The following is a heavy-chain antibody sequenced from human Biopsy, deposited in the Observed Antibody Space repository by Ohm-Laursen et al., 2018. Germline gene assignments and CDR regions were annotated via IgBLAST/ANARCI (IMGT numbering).Heavy chain of an antibody. J-gene: IGHJ4*02. Sequence: TLSLTCTVYGESFNGYYWSWIRQTPGKGLEWIGDINHSGRTNYNPSLKSRGTISVDTSKNQFFLKLNSVTAADTAVYFCARDSRGGHLNTTLITGKNLDSWGQGILVTVSS. CDR2: INHSGRT. D-gene: IGHD3-16*01. CDR1: GESFNGYY. CDR3: ARDSRGGHLNTTLITGKNLDS. V-gene: IGHV4-34*01.